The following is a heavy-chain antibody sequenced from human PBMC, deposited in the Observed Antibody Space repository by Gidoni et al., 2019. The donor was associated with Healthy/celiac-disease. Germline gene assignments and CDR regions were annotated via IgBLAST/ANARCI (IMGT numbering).Heavy chain of an antibody. CDR2: ISGSGGST. J-gene: IGHJ4*02. D-gene: IGHD3-10*01. CDR3: AKGPPRTVVRGVIIDY. CDR1: GFTFSSYA. V-gene: IGHV3-23*01. Sequence: EVQLLESGGGLVQPGGSLRLSCAASGFTFSSYAMSWVRQAPGKGLEWVSAISGSGGSTYYADSVKGRFTISRDNSKNTLYLQMNSLRAEDTAVYYCAKGPPRTVVRGVIIDYWGQGTLVTVSS.